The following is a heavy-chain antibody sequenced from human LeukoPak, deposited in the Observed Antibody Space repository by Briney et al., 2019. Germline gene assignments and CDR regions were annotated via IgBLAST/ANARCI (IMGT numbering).Heavy chain of an antibody. Sequence: QPGGSLRLSCAASGFTFSTYCMHWVRQPPGKGLVWVSQICTDETTIRNADSVKGRFTISRDNAKNTLYLQMSSLRVEDTAVYYCARVEEGVAGIWYFDLWGRGTLVTVSS. CDR1: GFTFSTYC. CDR2: ICTDETTI. CDR3: ARVEEGVAGIWYFDL. J-gene: IGHJ2*01. D-gene: IGHD6-19*01. V-gene: IGHV3-74*01.